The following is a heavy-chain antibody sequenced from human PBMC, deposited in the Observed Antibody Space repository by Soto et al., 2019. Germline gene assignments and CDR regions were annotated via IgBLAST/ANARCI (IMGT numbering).Heavy chain of an antibody. J-gene: IGHJ6*03. CDR2: IYYSGST. CDR1: GGSISSYY. D-gene: IGHD3-10*01. CDR3: ARIAAGSYYYYYMDV. Sequence: SETLSLTCTVSGGSISSYYWSWIRQPPGKGLEWIGYIYYSGSTNYNPSLKSRVTISVDTSKNQFSLKLSSVTAADTAVYYCARIAAGSYYYYYMDVWGKGTTVTVSS. V-gene: IGHV4-59*01.